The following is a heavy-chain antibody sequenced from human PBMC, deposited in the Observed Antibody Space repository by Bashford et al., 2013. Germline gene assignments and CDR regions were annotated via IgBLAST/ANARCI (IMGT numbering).Heavy chain of an antibody. CDR3: ARGQGPRIQNFYYYGLDV. J-gene: IGHJ6*02. CDR1: GGSIYNFY. Sequence: SETLSLTCTVSGGSIYNFYWSWIRRPPGQGLEWIGFITDSGSAYYNPSLKSRVSISVDTSKNQFSLKVTSVTAADTAVYYXARGQGPRIQNFYYYGLDVWGQGTTVTVSS. V-gene: IGHV4-59*01. D-gene: IGHD1-14*01. CDR2: ITDSGSA.